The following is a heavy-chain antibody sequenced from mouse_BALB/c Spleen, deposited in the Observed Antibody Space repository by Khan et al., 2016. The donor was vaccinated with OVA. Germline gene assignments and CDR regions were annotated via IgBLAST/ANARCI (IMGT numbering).Heavy chain of an antibody. CDR3: ATSYYYGDYFDY. CDR1: GFTFSSYG. J-gene: IGHJ2*01. D-gene: IGHD1-1*01. CDR2: ISGDSTTI. V-gene: IGHV5-17*02. Sequence: EVELVESGGGLVQPGGSRKLSCAASGFTFSSYGMHWVRQAPEKGLEWVAYISGDSTTIYYADTVKGRFTISRDNPKKTMFLQMTSLMSEDTAMYYCATSYYYGDYFDYWGPGTTLTVSS.